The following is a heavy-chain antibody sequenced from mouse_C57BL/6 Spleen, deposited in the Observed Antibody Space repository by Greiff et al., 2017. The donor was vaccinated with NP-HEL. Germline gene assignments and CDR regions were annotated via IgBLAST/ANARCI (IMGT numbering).Heavy chain of an antibody. CDR2: IYPGSGNT. D-gene: IGHD1-1*01. J-gene: IGHJ1*03. Sequence: QVQLQQSGAELVRPGASVKLSCKASGYTFTDYYINWVKQRPGQGLEWIARIYPGSGNTYYNEKFKGKATLTAEKSSSTAYMQLSSLTSEDSAVYFCVRGGYYYGSSPWYFDVWGTGTTVTVSS. V-gene: IGHV1-76*01. CDR3: VRGGYYYGSSPWYFDV. CDR1: GYTFTDYY.